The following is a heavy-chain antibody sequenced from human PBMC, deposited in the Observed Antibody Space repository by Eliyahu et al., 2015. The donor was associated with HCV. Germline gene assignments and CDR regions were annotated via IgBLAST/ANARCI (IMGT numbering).Heavy chain of an antibody. D-gene: IGHD1-26*01. V-gene: IGHV3-23*01. J-gene: IGHJ4*02. CDR3: AKDHGSLRFEIDY. Sequence: EVQLLESGGGLVLPGGSLRLSCAAXGFPFNNXAMGWVRQAPGKGLGWVSAISGSGGLTYYADSVKGRFTISRDNSKNTLYLQMNSLRAEDTAVYYCAKDHGSLRFEIDYWGQGTLVTVSS. CDR2: ISGSGGLT. CDR1: GFPFNNXA.